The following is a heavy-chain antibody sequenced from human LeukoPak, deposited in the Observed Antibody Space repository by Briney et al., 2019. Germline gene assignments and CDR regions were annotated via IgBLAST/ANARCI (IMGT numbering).Heavy chain of an antibody. D-gene: IGHD2-15*01. Sequence: PGGSLRLSCAASGFTFSSYEMNWVRQAPGKGLEWVSYISSSGSTIYYADSVKGRFTISRDNAKNSLYLQMNSLRAEDTAVYYCAKGYCSGGSCYYMDVWGKGTTVTISS. CDR2: ISSSGSTI. J-gene: IGHJ6*03. CDR3: AKGYCSGGSCYYMDV. CDR1: GFTFSSYE. V-gene: IGHV3-48*03.